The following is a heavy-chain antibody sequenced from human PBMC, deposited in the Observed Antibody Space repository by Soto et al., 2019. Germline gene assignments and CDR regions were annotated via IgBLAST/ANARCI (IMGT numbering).Heavy chain of an antibody. V-gene: IGHV4-39*01. CDR1: GGSISSSSYY. Sequence: QLQLQESGPGLVKPSETLSLTCTVSGGSISSSSYYWGWIRQPPGKGLEGIGRIYYSGSTYYNPPLNSRVTISVDTSKNQFSLKLSSGTAADTAVYYCARHGHGSGSYYSFDYWGQGTLVTVSS. D-gene: IGHD3-10*01. CDR3: ARHGHGSGSYYSFDY. CDR2: IYYSGST. J-gene: IGHJ4*02.